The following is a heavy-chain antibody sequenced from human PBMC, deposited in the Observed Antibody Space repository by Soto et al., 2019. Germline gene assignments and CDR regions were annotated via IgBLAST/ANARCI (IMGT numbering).Heavy chain of an antibody. D-gene: IGHD3-3*01. CDR2: IYYSGST. V-gene: IGHV4-30-4*01. Sequence: SETLSLTCTVSGVSISSGNYYWSWIRQPPGKGLEWIGYIYYSGSTYYNPSLKSRVTISVDTSKNQFSLKLSSVTAADTAVYYCARWWSGSRQGFDPWGQGTLVTVSS. CDR1: GVSISSGNYY. CDR3: ARWWSGSRQGFDP. J-gene: IGHJ5*02.